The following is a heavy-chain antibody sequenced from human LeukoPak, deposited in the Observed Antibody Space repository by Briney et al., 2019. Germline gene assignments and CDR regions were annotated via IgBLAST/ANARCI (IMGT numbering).Heavy chain of an antibody. CDR1: GGSISSYY. CDR3: ARIHCSGGSCYVPDP. CDR2: IYYSGST. J-gene: IGHJ5*02. V-gene: IGHV4-59*12. Sequence: SETLSLTCTVSGGSISSYYWSWIRQPPGKGLEWIGYIYYSGSTNYNPSLKSRVTISVDTSENQFSLKLSSVTAADTAVYYCARIHCSGGSCYVPDPWGQGTLVTVSS. D-gene: IGHD2-15*01.